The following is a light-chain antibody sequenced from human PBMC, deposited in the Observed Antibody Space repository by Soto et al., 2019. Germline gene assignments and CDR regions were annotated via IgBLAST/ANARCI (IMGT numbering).Light chain of an antibody. CDR3: GSWDSSLTDYV. J-gene: IGLJ1*01. CDR1: SSNIGGNS. V-gene: IGLV1-51*01. CDR2: DDN. Sequence: QAMLRQPPSVSAAPGQKVTISCSGSSSNIGGNSVSWYQQLPGTAPKLLIYDDNKRPSGTPDRFSGSKSGTSATLGITGFQTGDEADYYCGSWDSSLTDYVFGTGTKVTVL.